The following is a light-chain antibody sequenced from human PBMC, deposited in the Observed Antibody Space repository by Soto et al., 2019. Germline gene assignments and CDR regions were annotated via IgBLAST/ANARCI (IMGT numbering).Light chain of an antibody. V-gene: IGKV1-9*01. CDR1: QGIGSY. J-gene: IGKJ5*01. CDR2: DAS. Sequence: IQLTQSPSSLSASVGARVTITCRASQGIGSYLAWYQQKPGEAPKLLIFDASTLQNGVPARFSGSGSGTDFALKISRVEAEDVGVYYCMQGTHWPITFGQGTRLEI. CDR3: MQGTHWPIT.